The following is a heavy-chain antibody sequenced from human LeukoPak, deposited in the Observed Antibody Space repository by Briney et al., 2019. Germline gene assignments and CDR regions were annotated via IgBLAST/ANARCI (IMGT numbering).Heavy chain of an antibody. Sequence: SVKVSCKASGGTFSSYAISWVRQAPGQGLEWMGRIIPILGIANYAQKFQGRVTITADKSTSTAYMELSSLTSEDTAVYYCARAHKYYYDSSGYSKSPGGDAFDIWGQGTMVTVSS. CDR2: IIPILGIA. CDR3: ARAHKYYYDSSGYSKSPGGDAFDI. D-gene: IGHD3-22*01. V-gene: IGHV1-69*04. CDR1: GGTFSSYA. J-gene: IGHJ3*02.